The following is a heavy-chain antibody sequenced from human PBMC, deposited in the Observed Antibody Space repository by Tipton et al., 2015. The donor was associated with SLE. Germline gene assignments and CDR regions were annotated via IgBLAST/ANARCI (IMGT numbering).Heavy chain of an antibody. V-gene: IGHV4-34*01. D-gene: IGHD3-16*01. J-gene: IGHJ6*03. CDR3: ARGVSGYFHYCYMDV. CDR1: GGSFSGYA. CDR2: VSHSRST. Sequence: TLSLTCAVSGGSFSGYAWSWVRQPPGKGLEWIGEVSHSRSTNYNPSLKSRGTISLDTANNHFSLRLSSVTAADTAVYYCARGVSGYFHYCYMDVWGKGTTVTISS.